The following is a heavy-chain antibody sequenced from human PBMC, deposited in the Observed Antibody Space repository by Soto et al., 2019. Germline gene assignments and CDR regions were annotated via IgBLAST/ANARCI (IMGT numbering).Heavy chain of an antibody. V-gene: IGHV1-8*01. CDR2: MNPNSGNT. D-gene: IGHD1-26*01. J-gene: IGHJ6*02. CDR1: GHTFTSYD. Sequence: ASVKVSFKASGHTFTSYDINWVRQATGQGLEWMGWMNPNSGNTGYAQKFQGRVTMTRDTSISTAYMELSSLRSEDTAVYYCARQWELSGYYYGMDVWGQGTTVTVSS. CDR3: ARQWELSGYYYGMDV.